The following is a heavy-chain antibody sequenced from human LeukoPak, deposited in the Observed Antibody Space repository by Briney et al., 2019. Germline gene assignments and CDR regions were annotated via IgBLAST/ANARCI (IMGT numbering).Heavy chain of an antibody. Sequence: GGSLRLSCATSGFTFSNYWMHWVRQAPGKGLEWVAVISSGETSVCYADSVRGRFTISRDNAKNTVYLQMNSLGADDTAVYYCAKDPYRVVFATGNYLDPWGQGTLVTVSS. V-gene: IGHV3-30*18. D-gene: IGHD2-15*01. CDR2: ISSGETSV. CDR3: AKDPYRVVFATGNYLDP. CDR1: GFTFSNYW. J-gene: IGHJ5*02.